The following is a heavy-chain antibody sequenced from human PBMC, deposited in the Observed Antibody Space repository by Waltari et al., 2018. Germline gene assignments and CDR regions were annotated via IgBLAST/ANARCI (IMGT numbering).Heavy chain of an antibody. CDR3: ARVVAVAGPGYYYYYGMDV. Sequence: QVQLVQSGAEGKKPGASVKVSCKASGSTFTSYAMHWVRQAPGQRLEWMGWIKAGNGNTKYSQKFQGRVTMTRDTSASTAYMELSSLRSEDTAVYYCARVVAVAGPGYYYYYGMDVWGQGTTVTVSS. D-gene: IGHD6-19*01. CDR2: IKAGNGNT. CDR1: GSTFTSYA. J-gene: IGHJ6*02. V-gene: IGHV1-3*01.